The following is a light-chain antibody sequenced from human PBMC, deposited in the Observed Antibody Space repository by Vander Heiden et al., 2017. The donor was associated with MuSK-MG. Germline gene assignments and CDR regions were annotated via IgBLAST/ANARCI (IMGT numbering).Light chain of an antibody. V-gene: IGKV3-11*01. CDR3: QRRSDEPPYT. Sequence: EIVLTQSPAPLSLSPGERATLSCRASQSVSSYLSWYQQKPGQAPRLLIYDASNRATGSPARFSGSGSGTDFTLTISSLGPEDYAVYYCQRRSDEPPYTFGQGTKLEIK. J-gene: IGKJ2*01. CDR2: DAS. CDR1: QSVSSY.